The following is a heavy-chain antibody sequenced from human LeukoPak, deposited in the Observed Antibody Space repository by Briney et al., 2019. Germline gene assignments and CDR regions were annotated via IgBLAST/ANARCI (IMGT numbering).Heavy chain of an antibody. V-gene: IGHV3-23*01. CDR1: GFTFSSYG. D-gene: IGHD1-26*01. Sequence: GGTLRLSCAASGFTFSSYGMSWVRQAPGKGLEWVSAISGSGGSTYYADSVKGRFTISRDNSKNTLYLQMNSLRAEDTAVYYCARIGGSYYGGADYWGQGTLVTVSS. CDR3: ARIGGSYYGGADY. CDR2: ISGSGGST. J-gene: IGHJ4*02.